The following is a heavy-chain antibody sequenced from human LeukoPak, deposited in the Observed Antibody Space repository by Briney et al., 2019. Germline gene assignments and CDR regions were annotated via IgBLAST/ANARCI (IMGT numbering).Heavy chain of an antibody. CDR3: ARGYYDSSGYYYERYYYYGMDV. Sequence: SETLSLTCTVSGGSISSYYWSWIRQPPGKGLEWVGYMYYSGSTNNNPSLKSRVTISVDTSKNQFSLKLSSVTAADTAVYYCARGYYDSSGYYYERYYYYGMDVWGQGTTVTVSS. V-gene: IGHV4-59*12. J-gene: IGHJ6*02. D-gene: IGHD3-22*01. CDR1: GGSISSYY. CDR2: MYYSGST.